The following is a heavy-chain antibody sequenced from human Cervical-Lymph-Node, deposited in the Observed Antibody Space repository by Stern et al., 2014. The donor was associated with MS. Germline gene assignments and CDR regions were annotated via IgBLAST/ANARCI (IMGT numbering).Heavy chain of an antibody. D-gene: IGHD4-17*01. CDR2: GTPTDGRT. CDR3: ANPLPYAN. V-gene: IGHV1-46*03. J-gene: IGHJ1*01. Sequence: VQLVESGAEVKKPGASVKVSCKASGDTFASYPIHWLRQAPGQGPVWMGIGTPTDGRTTYAETFQGRVTMTRDTSTRTVYMELSSLRAEDTAMYFCANPLPYANWGQGTRVTVSS. CDR1: GDTFASYP.